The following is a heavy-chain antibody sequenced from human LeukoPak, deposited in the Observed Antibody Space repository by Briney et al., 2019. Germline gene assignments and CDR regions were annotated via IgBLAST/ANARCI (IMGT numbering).Heavy chain of an antibody. V-gene: IGHV3-30*04. CDR1: GFTFSSYA. Sequence: GGSLRLSCAASGFTFSSYAMHWVRQAPGKGLEWVAVISYDGSSKYYADSVKGRFTISRDNSKNTLYLQMNSLRAEDTAVYYCARDRCTNGVCYLFDYWGQGTLVTVSS. CDR3: ARDRCTNGVCYLFDY. J-gene: IGHJ4*02. D-gene: IGHD2-8*01. CDR2: ISYDGSSK.